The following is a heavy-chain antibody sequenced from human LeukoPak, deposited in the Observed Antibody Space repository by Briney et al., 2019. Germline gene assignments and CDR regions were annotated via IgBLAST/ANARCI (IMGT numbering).Heavy chain of an antibody. Sequence: GESLKISCKGSGYSFTSYWIGWVRQLPGKGLEGMGIIYPGDSDTRYSPSFQGQVTISADKSISTAYLQWSSLKASDTAMYYCARSLKLVNDAFDIWGQGTMVTVSS. CDR2: IYPGDSDT. V-gene: IGHV5-51*01. J-gene: IGHJ3*02. D-gene: IGHD3-22*01. CDR3: ARSLKLVNDAFDI. CDR1: GYSFTSYW.